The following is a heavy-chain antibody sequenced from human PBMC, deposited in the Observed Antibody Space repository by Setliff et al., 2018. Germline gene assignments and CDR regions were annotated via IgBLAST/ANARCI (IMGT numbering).Heavy chain of an antibody. V-gene: IGHV1-46*01. CDR2: INPSGGST. J-gene: IGHJ5*02. CDR3: ARSYYYDSSAANWFDP. CDR1: GYTFTSYY. Sequence: ASVKVSCKASGYTFTSYYMHWVRQAPGQGLEWMGIINPSGGSTSYAQKFQGRVTMTRDTSTSTVYMELSRLRSDDTAVYYCARSYYYDSSAANWFDPWGQGTLVTVSS. D-gene: IGHD3-22*01.